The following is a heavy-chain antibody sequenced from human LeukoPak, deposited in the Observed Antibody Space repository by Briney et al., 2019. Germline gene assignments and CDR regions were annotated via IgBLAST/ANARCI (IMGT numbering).Heavy chain of an antibody. CDR3: ARGNSYYDSSGALDY. CDR2: IYYSGST. V-gene: IGHV4-61*08. Sequence: SETLSLTCTVSGGSISSGGYYWSWIRQHPGKGLEWIGYIYYSGSTNYNPSLKSRVSMSVDTSKNQFSLKLNSVTAADTAVYYCARGNSYYDSSGALDYWGQGTLVTVSS. J-gene: IGHJ4*02. D-gene: IGHD3-22*01. CDR1: GGSISSGGYY.